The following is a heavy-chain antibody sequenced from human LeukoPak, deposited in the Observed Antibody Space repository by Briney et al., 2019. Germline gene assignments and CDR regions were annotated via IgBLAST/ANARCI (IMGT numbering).Heavy chain of an antibody. Sequence: SVKVSCKASGGTFSSYAISWVRQAPGQGLEWMGRIIPIFGIANYAQKFQGRVTITADKSTSTAYMELSSLRSEDTAVYYCARSTYSGSYSDNYGMDVWGQGTTVTVSS. CDR3: ARSTYSGSYSDNYGMDV. D-gene: IGHD1-26*01. CDR1: GGTFSSYA. J-gene: IGHJ6*02. V-gene: IGHV1-69*04. CDR2: IIPIFGIA.